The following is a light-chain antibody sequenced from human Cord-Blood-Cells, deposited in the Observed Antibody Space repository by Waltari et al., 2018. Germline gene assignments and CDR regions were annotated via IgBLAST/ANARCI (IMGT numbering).Light chain of an antibody. CDR1: SRDVGGYNY. CDR2: DVS. CDR3: SSYTSSSTWV. J-gene: IGLJ3*02. V-gene: IGLV2-14*01. Sequence: QSALTQPASVSGSPGQSITISCTGTSRDVGGYNYLSWFQQHPAKAPKLMIYDVSKLPSGVSHRFSGSKSGNTASLTISGLQAEDEADYYCSSYTSSSTWVFGGGTKLTVL.